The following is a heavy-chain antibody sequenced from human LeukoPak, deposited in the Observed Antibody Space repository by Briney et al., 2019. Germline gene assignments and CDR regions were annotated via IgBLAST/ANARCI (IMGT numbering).Heavy chain of an antibody. CDR2: IYTSGST. CDR1: GGSFSGYY. J-gene: IGHJ6*03. D-gene: IGHD5-18*01. CDR3: ARVTVDTAMAAYYYYYYMDV. Sequence: PSETLSLTCAVYGGSFSGYYWSWIRQPAGKGLEWIGRIYTSGSTNYNPSLKSRVTISVDTSKNQFSLKLSSVTAADTAVYYCARVTVDTAMAAYYYYYYMDVWGKGTTVTVSS. V-gene: IGHV4-59*10.